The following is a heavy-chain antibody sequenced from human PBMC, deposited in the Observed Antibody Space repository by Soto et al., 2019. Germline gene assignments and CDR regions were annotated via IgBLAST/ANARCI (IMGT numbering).Heavy chain of an antibody. CDR1: GYTFTSYA. CDR3: ARDRAGIAAAGTLFDY. D-gene: IGHD6-13*01. Sequence: ASVKVSCKASGYTFTSYAMHWVRQAPGQRLEWMGWINAGNGNTKYSQKFQGRVTITRDTSASTAYMELSSLRSDDTAVYYCARDRAGIAAAGTLFDYWGQGTLVTVSS. J-gene: IGHJ4*02. V-gene: IGHV1-3*01. CDR2: INAGNGNT.